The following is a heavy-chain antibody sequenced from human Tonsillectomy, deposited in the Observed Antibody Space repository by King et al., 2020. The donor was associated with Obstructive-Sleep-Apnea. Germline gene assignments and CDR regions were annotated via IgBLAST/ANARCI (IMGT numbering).Heavy chain of an antibody. CDR1: GFTFSSYG. V-gene: IGHV3-30*02. CDR2: IRYDGNNK. CDR3: AKDAAITGTLDY. D-gene: IGHD1-7*01. Sequence: VQLVESGGGVVQPGRSLRLSCEASGFTFSSYGMHWVRQAPGKGLEWVSFIRYDGNNKYYAGSVKGRFTISRDNPKNTLYLQMDDVRTEDTAVYYCAKDAAITGTLDYWGQGILVTVSS. J-gene: IGHJ4*02.